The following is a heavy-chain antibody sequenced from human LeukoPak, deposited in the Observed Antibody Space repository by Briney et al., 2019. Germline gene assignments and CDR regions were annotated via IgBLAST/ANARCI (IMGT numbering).Heavy chain of an antibody. V-gene: IGHV4-59*03. J-gene: IGHJ6*02. Sequence: SETLSLTCAVSVGSISGSYWTWIRQPPGKGLEFIGQIHYSGSTDYNPSLKSRITMSVDTSKNQFFLSLNSVTAADTAVYYCAKFGLYYNMDVWGQGTTVTVSS. CDR2: IHYSGST. D-gene: IGHD3-16*01. CDR3: AKFGLYYNMDV. CDR1: VGSISGSY.